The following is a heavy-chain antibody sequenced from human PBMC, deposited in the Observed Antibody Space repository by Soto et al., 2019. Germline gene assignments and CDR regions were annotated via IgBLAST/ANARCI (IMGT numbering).Heavy chain of an antibody. CDR2: ISAYNGNT. J-gene: IGHJ5*02. CDR3: ARDYYDFWSGSYNWFDP. Sequence: WASVKVSCKASGYTFTSYGISWVRQAPGQGLEWMGWISAYNGNTNYAQKLQGRVTMTTDTSTSTAYMELRSLRSDDTAVYYCARDYYDFWSGSYNWFDPWGQGTLVTVSS. D-gene: IGHD3-3*01. V-gene: IGHV1-18*01. CDR1: GYTFTSYG.